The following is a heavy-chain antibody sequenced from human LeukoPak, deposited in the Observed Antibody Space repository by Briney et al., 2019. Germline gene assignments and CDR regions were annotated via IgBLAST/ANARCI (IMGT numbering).Heavy chain of an antibody. J-gene: IGHJ3*01. CDR3: ARPSRETSVVGIDAFDV. V-gene: IGHV4-34*01. CDR1: GGSFSDYY. D-gene: IGHD6-19*01. Sequence: PSETLSLTCAVYGGSFSDYYWSWIRQSPGKGLEWIGEIKSTGTTNWIGETKHSESTNYNPSLKSRVTISADTSKNQFSLTLSSVTAADTAVYYYARPSRETSVVGIDAFDVWGQGTVVTVSS. CDR2: TKHSEST.